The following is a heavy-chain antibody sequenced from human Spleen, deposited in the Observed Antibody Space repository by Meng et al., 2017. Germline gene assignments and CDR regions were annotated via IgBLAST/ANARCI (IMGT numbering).Heavy chain of an antibody. CDR1: GYNFPDYW. J-gene: IGHJ6*02. V-gene: IGHV1-2*06. CDR2: IDPKSGDT. Sequence: ASVKVSCKPSGYNFPDYWLHWVRRAPGQGLEWMGRIDPKSGDTHYAQRFQGRVTMTGDTSISTAYMELSSLRSEDTAVYYCATVIPMFRGVIGYYGMDVWGQGTTVTVSS. D-gene: IGHD3-10*01. CDR3: ATVIPMFRGVIGYYGMDV.